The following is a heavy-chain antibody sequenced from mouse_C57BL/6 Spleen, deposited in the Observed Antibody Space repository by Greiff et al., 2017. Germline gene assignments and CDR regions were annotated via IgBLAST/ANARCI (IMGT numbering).Heavy chain of an antibody. CDR2: LDPETGGT. CDR1: GYTFPDYE. J-gene: IGHJ2*01. V-gene: IGHV1-15*01. Sequence: VQLQQSGAELVRPGASVTLSCKASGYTFPDYEMHWVKQTPVHGLEWIGALDPETGGTAYNQKFKGKAILTADKSSSTAYMELRSLTSEDSAVYYCTRYERSYDGYYYFDYWGQGTTLTVSS. D-gene: IGHD2-3*01. CDR3: TRYERSYDGYYYFDY.